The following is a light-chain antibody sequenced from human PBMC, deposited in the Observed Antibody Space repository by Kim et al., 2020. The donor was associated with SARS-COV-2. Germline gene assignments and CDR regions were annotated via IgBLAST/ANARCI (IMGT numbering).Light chain of an antibody. CDR2: AAS. CDR1: QGISSY. V-gene: IGKV1-8*01. CDR3: QQYYSYPRWT. Sequence: AIRITQSPYSLSASTGDRVTITYRASQGISSYLAWYQQKPGKAPKLLIYAASTLQSGVPSRFRGSGSGTDFTLTISCLQSEDFATYYCQQYYSYPRWTFGQGTKVDIK. J-gene: IGKJ1*01.